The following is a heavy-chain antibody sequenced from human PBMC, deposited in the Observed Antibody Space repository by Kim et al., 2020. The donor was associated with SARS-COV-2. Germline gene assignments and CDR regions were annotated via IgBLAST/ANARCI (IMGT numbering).Heavy chain of an antibody. Sequence: ASVKVSCKVSGYTLTELSMHWVRQAPGKGLEWMGGFDPEDGETIYAQKFQGRVTMTEDTSTDTAYMELSSLRSEYTAVYYCATDRLVRGVIYYYYGMDVWGQGTTVTVS. D-gene: IGHD3-10*01. CDR2: FDPEDGET. CDR1: GYTLTELS. V-gene: IGHV1-24*01. J-gene: IGHJ6*02. CDR3: ATDRLVRGVIYYYYGMDV.